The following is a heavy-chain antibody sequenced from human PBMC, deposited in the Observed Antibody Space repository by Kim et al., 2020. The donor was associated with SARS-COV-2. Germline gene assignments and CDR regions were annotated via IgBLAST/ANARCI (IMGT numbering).Heavy chain of an antibody. CDR1: GGSFSGYY. V-gene: IGHV4-34*01. CDR3: ARGEEWLLLHPQYWYFDL. J-gene: IGHJ2*01. CDR2: INHSGST. Sequence: SETLSLTCAVYGGSFSGYYWSWIRQPPGKGLEWIGEINHSGSTNYNPSLKSRVTISVDTSKNQFSLKLSSVTAADTAVYYCARGEEWLLLHPQYWYFDLWGRGTLVTVSS. D-gene: IGHD3-22*01.